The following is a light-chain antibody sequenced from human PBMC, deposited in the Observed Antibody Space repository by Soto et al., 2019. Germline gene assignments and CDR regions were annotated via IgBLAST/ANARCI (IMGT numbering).Light chain of an antibody. V-gene: IGKV3-11*01. J-gene: IGKJ4*01. CDR1: QSASSY. Sequence: EIVLTQSPATLSLSPGERATLSCRASQSASSYLAWYQQKPGQAPRLLIYDASNRATGIPARFSGSGSGTDFTLTISSLEPEDFAVYYWQQRSNWLTFGGGTKVEIK. CDR2: DAS. CDR3: QQRSNWLT.